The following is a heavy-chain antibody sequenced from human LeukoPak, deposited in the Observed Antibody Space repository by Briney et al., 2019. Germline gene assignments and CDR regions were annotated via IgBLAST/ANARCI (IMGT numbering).Heavy chain of an antibody. J-gene: IGHJ3*02. CDR3: AKVPCEWLRLPFLFDI. CDR2: ISDGGST. Sequence: GGSLRLSCVASGFRFSNYAMSWVRQAPGKGLEWVSGISDGGSTYYADSVTGRFTISRDNSKNTLSLQMNSLRADDTAVYYCAKVPCEWLRLPFLFDIWGQGTMVTVSS. D-gene: IGHD5-12*01. V-gene: IGHV3-23*01. CDR1: GFRFSNYA.